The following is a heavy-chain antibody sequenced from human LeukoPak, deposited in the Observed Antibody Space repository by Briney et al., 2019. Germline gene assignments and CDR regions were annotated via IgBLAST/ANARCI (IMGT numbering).Heavy chain of an antibody. CDR1: GYTFTSYD. CDR2: MNPNSGNT. Sequence: EASVKVSCKASGYTFTSYDINWVRQATGQGLEWMGWMNPNSGNTGYAQKFQGRVTITRHTSISTAYMELSSLRSEDTAVYYCARGPTWTGNYYYFDYWGQGTLVTVSS. V-gene: IGHV1-8*03. CDR3: ARGPTWTGNYYYFDY. J-gene: IGHJ4*02. D-gene: IGHD3/OR15-3a*01.